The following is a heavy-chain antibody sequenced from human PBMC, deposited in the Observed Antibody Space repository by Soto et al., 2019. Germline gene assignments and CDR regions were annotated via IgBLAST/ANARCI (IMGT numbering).Heavy chain of an antibody. CDR2: IYYSGST. CDR1: GGSISSYY. V-gene: IGHV4-59*01. J-gene: IGHJ4*02. D-gene: IGHD6-13*01. Sequence: SETLSLTCTVSGGSISSYYWSWIRQPPGKGLEWIGYIYYSGSTNYNPSLKSRVTISVDTSKNQFSLKLSSVTAADTAVYYCARGFYSSRDYLDYWGQGTLVTVSS. CDR3: ARGFYSSRDYLDY.